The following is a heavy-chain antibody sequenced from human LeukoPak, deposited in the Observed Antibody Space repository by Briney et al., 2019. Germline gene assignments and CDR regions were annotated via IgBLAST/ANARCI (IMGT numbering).Heavy chain of an antibody. CDR2: ISGSGGST. J-gene: IGHJ4*02. V-gene: IGHV3-23*01. CDR3: AKIGPDRDFPRWEYQLLKGTFDY. Sequence: GGSLSLSCAASGFTFSSYAMSWVRQAPGKGLEWVSAISGSGGSTYYADSVKGRFTISRDNSKNTLYLQMNSLRAEDTAVYYCAKIGPDRDFPRWEYQLLKGTFDYWGQGTLVTVSS. CDR1: GFTFSSYA. D-gene: IGHD2-2*01.